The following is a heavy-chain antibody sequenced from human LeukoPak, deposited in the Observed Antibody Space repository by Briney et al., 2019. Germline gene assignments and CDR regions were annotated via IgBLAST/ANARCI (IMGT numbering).Heavy chain of an antibody. V-gene: IGHV4-4*09. CDR3: ARHVASGYDSYFDY. CDR2: IYTSGST. Sequence: SETLSLTCTVSGDSISSYYWSWIRQPPGKGLEWIGYIYTSGSTNYNPSLKSRVTISVDTSKNQFSLKLSSVTAADTAVYYCARHVASGYDSYFDYWGQGTLVTVSS. J-gene: IGHJ4*02. CDR1: GDSISSYY. D-gene: IGHD5-12*01.